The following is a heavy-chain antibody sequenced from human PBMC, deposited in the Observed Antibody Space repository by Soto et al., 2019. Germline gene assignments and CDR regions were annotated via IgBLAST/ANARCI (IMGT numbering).Heavy chain of an antibody. CDR1: VGSISSYY. CDR2: IYTSGST. Sequence: SEALSLTCSVSVGSISSYYWSWSRQPAGKGLEWIGRIYTSGSTNYNPSLKSRVTMSVDTSKNQFSLKLSSVTAADTAVYYCARAVGYSGYDFAFDIWGQGTMVTVS. J-gene: IGHJ3*02. D-gene: IGHD5-12*01. V-gene: IGHV4-4*07. CDR3: ARAVGYSGYDFAFDI.